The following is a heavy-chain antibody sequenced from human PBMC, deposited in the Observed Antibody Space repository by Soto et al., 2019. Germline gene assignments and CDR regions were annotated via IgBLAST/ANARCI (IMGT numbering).Heavy chain of an antibody. V-gene: IGHV1-18*01. CDR1: GYTFTSYG. CDR2: ISAYNGNT. J-gene: IGHJ4*02. Sequence: ASVKGSCKAPGYTFTSYGISWVRQAPGQGLERMGWISAYNGNTNYAQKLQGRVTMTTDTSTSTAYMELRSLRSDDTAVYYCARDWAAAGPLDYWGQGTLVTVSS. D-gene: IGHD6-13*01. CDR3: ARDWAAAGPLDY.